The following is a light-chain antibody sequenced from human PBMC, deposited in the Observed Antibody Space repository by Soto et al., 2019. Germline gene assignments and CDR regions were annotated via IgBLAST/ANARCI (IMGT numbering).Light chain of an antibody. J-gene: IGKJ3*01. V-gene: IGKV1-39*01. CDR3: LHNENIPS. CDR1: QSISSY. CDR2: TAS. Sequence: DIQMTQSPSSLSASVGDRVTITCRASQSISSYLDWYQQKPGKPPKLLIYTASRLQTGVPSRFSGSGSGTDFTLIINSLQPEDFATYFCLHNENIPSFCPRTTGAIK.